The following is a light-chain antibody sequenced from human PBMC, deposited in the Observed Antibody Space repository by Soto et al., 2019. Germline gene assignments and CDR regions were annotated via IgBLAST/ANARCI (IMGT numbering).Light chain of an antibody. J-gene: IGLJ1*01. CDR3: ATWDDSLNGYV. CDR1: SSNIGSNT. CDR2: STY. V-gene: IGLV1-44*01. Sequence: QAVLTQPPSASGTPGQRVTISCSGSSSNIGSNTVNWYQQLPGTAPKLLIYSTYQRPSGVPDRFSGSKSGTSTSLAISGLQSEDEADSYCATWDDSLNGYVFGTGTKLTVL.